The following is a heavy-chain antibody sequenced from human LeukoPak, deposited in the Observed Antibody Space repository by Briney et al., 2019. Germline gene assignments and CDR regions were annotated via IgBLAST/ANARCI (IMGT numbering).Heavy chain of an antibody. V-gene: IGHV3-66*01. CDR3: ARGGYDMFL. CDR1: GFTVSSNY. J-gene: IGHJ6*02. D-gene: IGHD3-22*01. CDR2: IYDGGNT. Sequence: GGSLILSCGASGFTVSSNYMGWVRQAPGKGLEWVSGIYDGGNTYYGDSVKGRFIISRDNSKNTLYLQMSSPRAEDTAVYYCARGGYDMFLWGQGTTVTVSS.